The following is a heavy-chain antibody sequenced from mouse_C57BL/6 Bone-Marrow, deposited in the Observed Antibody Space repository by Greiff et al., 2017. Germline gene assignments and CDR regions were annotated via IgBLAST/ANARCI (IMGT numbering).Heavy chain of an antibody. V-gene: IGHV1-81*01. Sequence: QVQLQQSGAELARPGASVKLSCKASGYTFTSYGISWVKQRTGQGLEWIGEIYPRSGNTYYNEKFKGKATLTADKSSSTAYMEIRSLTSEGSAVYFCARSDYGNPYAMDYWGQGTSVTVSS. J-gene: IGHJ4*01. D-gene: IGHD2-1*01. CDR1: GYTFTSYG. CDR3: ARSDYGNPYAMDY. CDR2: IYPRSGNT.